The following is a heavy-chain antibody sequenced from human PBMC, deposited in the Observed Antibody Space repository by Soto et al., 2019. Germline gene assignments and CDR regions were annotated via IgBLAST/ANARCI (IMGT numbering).Heavy chain of an antibody. J-gene: IGHJ3*02. D-gene: IGHD2-2*01. Sequence: ASVKVSCKASGYTFTSYDINWVRQATGQGLEWMGWMNPNSGNTGYAQKFQGRVTMTRNTSISTAYMELSSLRSEDTAVYYCAVGYCSSTSCSGAFDIWGQGTMVTVSS. CDR3: AVGYCSSTSCSGAFDI. V-gene: IGHV1-8*01. CDR1: GYTFTSYD. CDR2: MNPNSGNT.